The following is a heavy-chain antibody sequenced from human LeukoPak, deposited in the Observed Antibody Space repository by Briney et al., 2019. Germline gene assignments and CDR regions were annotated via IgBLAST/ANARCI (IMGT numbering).Heavy chain of an antibody. V-gene: IGHV1-18*01. J-gene: IGHJ4*02. D-gene: IGHD6-13*01. CDR2: ISAYNGNT. CDR1: GYTFTSYG. CDR3: ARDRAGIAAAGSFDY. Sequence: ASVKVSCKASGYTFTSYGISWVRQAPGQGLEWMGWISAYNGNTNYAQKLQGRVTMTTDTSTSTAYMELRSLRSDDTAVYYCARDRAGIAAAGSFDYWGQGALVTVSS.